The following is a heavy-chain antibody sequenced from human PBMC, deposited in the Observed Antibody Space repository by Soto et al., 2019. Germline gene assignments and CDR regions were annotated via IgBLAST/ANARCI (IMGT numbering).Heavy chain of an antibody. J-gene: IGHJ4*02. D-gene: IGHD3-10*01. CDR1: GFTVGNNY. V-gene: IGHV3-66*01. CDR3: ARSANTYGSPFDY. Sequence: GGSLRLSCAASGFTVGNNYMIWVRQAPVNGLEFVSIIHRFLSTSYSDSLKGRFTISIYISKNIFYLQINFLTADYTSVYYCARSANTYGSPFDYWGQGALVTVS. CDR2: IHRFLST.